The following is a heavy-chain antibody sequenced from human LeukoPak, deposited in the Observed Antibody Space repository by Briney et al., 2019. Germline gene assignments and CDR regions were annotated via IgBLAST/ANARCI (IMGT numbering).Heavy chain of an antibody. CDR3: AATYYDFWSGYYYMDV. V-gene: IGHV4-34*01. D-gene: IGHD3-3*01. CDR2: INHSGST. CDR1: GGSFSGYY. Sequence: PSETLSLTCAVYGGSFSGYYWSWIRQPPGKGRQWIGEINHSGSTNYNPSLKSRVTISVDTSKNQFSLKLSSVTAADAAVYYCAATYYDFWSGYYYMDVWGKGTTVTVSS. J-gene: IGHJ6*03.